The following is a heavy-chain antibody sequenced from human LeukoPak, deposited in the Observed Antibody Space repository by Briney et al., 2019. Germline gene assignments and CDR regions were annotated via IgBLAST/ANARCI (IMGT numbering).Heavy chain of an antibody. CDR2: ITDSGGST. V-gene: IGHV3-23*01. CDR1: GFTYSSFA. J-gene: IGHJ4*02. D-gene: IGHD2/OR15-2a*01. CDR3: AKYAVI. Sequence: GGSLRLSCAASGFTYSSFAMRWVRQAPGKGLEWISTITDSGGSTYYADSVKGRFTISRDNSKNTLFLQMNSLRTEDTALYYCAKYAVIWGQGAQVTVSS.